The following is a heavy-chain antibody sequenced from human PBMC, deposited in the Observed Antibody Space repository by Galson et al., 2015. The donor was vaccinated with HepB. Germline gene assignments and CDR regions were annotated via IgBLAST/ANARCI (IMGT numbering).Heavy chain of an antibody. CDR3: AKDMANGGDLDY. J-gene: IGHJ4*02. D-gene: IGHD4-23*01. Sequence: SLRLSCAASGFTFSSYGMHWVRQAPGKGLEWVAVISYDGSNKYYADSVKGRFTISRDNSKNTLYLQMNSLRAEDTAVYYCAKDMANGGDLDYWGQGTLVTVSS. CDR1: GFTFSSYG. V-gene: IGHV3-30*18. CDR2: ISYDGSNK.